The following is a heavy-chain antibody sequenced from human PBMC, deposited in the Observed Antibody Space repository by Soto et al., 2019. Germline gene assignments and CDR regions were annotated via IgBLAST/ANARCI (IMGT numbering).Heavy chain of an antibody. CDR2: IIPIPGTA. CDR1: GGTFGSYA. CDR3: ARSQGSSTSLQIYDYYYYGMDV. Sequence: QVQLVQSGAEVKKPGSSVKVSCKASGGTFGSYAISWVRQAPGQGLEWMGGIIPIPGTANYAQTFQGRVTISTDDSTSTAYMELSSLRSEDTAVYYCARSQGSSTSLQIYDYYYYGMDVWGQGTTFTVSS. J-gene: IGHJ6*02. V-gene: IGHV1-69*01. D-gene: IGHD2-2*01.